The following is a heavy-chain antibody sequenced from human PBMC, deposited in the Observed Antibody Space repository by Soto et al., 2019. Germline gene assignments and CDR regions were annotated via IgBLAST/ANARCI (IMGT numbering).Heavy chain of an antibody. CDR3: ARVGGRYDFWSGYYYPNWFDP. CDR2: MNPNSGNT. Sequence: ASVKVSCKASGYTFTSYDINWVRQATGQGLEWMGWMNPNSGNTGYAQKFQGRVTMTRNTSISTAYMELSSLRSEDTAVYYCARVGGRYDFWSGYYYPNWFDPWGQGTLVTVSS. J-gene: IGHJ5*02. D-gene: IGHD3-3*01. V-gene: IGHV1-8*01. CDR1: GYTFTSYD.